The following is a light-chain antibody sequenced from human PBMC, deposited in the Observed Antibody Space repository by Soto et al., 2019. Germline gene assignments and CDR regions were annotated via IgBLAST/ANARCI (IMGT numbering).Light chain of an antibody. V-gene: IGKV1-5*03. CDR3: QQYNRYPYP. CDR2: KAS. J-gene: IGKJ2*01. CDR1: QSISSW. Sequence: DIQMTQSPSTLSASVGDRVTITCRASQSISSWLAWYQQKPGKAPKLLIYKASSLESGVPSRFSGIGSGTEFTLTISSLQPDDFATYSCQQYNRYPYPFGQGTKLEIK.